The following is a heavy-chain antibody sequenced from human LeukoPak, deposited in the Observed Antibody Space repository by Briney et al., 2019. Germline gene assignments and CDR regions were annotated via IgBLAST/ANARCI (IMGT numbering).Heavy chain of an antibody. CDR2: INRSGST. Sequence: PSETLSLTCTVSGGSISSYYWNWIRQPAGKRLEWIGRINRSGSTNYNPSLKSRVTMSIDTSKNQFSLKVSSVTAADTAVYYCARLHCSSTSCYLYIDYWGQGTLVTVSS. D-gene: IGHD2-2*01. V-gene: IGHV4-4*07. CDR1: GGSISSYY. J-gene: IGHJ4*02. CDR3: ARLHCSSTSCYLYIDY.